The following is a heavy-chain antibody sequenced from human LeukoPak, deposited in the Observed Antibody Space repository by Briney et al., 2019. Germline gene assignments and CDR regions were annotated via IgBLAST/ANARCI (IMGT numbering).Heavy chain of an antibody. CDR1: GYTFTGYY. D-gene: IGHD2-2*01. J-gene: IGHJ4*02. CDR2: INPNSGGT. Sequence: ASVKVSCKASGYTFTGYYMHWVRQAPGQGLEWMGWINPNSGGTNYAQKFQGRVTMTRDTSISTAYMELSRLRSDDTAVYYCVRDRTKYCSSTSCPLDYWGQGTQVIVSS. CDR3: VRDRTKYCSSTSCPLDY. V-gene: IGHV1-2*02.